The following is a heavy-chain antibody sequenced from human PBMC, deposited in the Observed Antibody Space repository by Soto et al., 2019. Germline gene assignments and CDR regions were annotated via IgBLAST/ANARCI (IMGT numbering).Heavy chain of an antibody. CDR1: GGSISSGGYY. J-gene: IGHJ6*02. V-gene: IGHV4-31*03. Sequence: SETLSLTCTVSGGSISSGGYYWSWIRQHPGKGLEWIGHIFYSGSTYYNPSLKSRVTISVDTSKNQFSLKLDSVTAADTAVYYCARDVSAYYGSGAPHPHYYGMDVWGQGTTVTVSS. CDR3: ARDVSAYYGSGAPHPHYYGMDV. CDR2: IFYSGST. D-gene: IGHD3-10*01.